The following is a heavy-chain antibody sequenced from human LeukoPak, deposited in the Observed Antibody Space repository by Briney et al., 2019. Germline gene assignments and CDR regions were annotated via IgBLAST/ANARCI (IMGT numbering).Heavy chain of an antibody. Sequence: KPSETLSLTCTVSGGPISSYYWIWIRQPPGRGLEWIGYIYYSGSTNYNPSLRSRVTISVDTSKNQFSLKLGSVTAADTAVYYCARGGNYGDYDGYFDYWGQGTLVTVSS. D-gene: IGHD4-17*01. V-gene: IGHV4-59*08. J-gene: IGHJ4*02. CDR2: IYYSGST. CDR3: ARGGNYGDYDGYFDY. CDR1: GGPISSYY.